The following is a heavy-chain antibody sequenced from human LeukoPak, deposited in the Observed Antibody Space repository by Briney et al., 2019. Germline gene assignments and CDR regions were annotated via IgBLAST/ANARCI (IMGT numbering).Heavy chain of an antibody. V-gene: IGHV1-18*01. J-gene: IGHJ4*02. D-gene: IGHD3-22*01. CDR1: GYTFTSYD. Sequence: ASVKVSCKASGYTFTSYDISWLRQAPGQGLEWMGRISAYNGNTNYAQKLQGRVTMTTDTSTRTAYMELRSLRSDDTAVYFCTREYYDYYEGFDYWGQGTLVTVSS. CDR2: ISAYNGNT. CDR3: TREYYDYYEGFDY.